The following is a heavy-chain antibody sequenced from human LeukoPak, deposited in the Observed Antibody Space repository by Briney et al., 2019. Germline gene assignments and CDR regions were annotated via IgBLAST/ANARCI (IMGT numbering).Heavy chain of an antibody. CDR2: INHSGST. D-gene: IGHD3-10*01. CDR3: ARDLTTMVRGVMGAFDI. Sequence: SETLSLTCAVYGGSFSGYYWSWIRQPPGKGLEWIGEINHSGSTNYNPSLKSRVTISVDTSKNQFSLKLSSVTAADTAVYYCARDLTTMVRGVMGAFDIWGQGTMVTVSS. J-gene: IGHJ3*02. V-gene: IGHV4-34*01. CDR1: GGSFSGYY.